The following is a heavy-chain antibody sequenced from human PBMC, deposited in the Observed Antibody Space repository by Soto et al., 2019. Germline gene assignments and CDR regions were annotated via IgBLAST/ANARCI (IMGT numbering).Heavy chain of an antibody. CDR3: AREPNSSSWFPLPQNGMDV. CDR1: GYTFTSYY. V-gene: IGHV1-46*01. Sequence: ASVKVSCKASGYTFTSYYMHWVRQAPGQGLEWMGIINPSGGSTSYAQKFQGRVTMTRDTSTSTVYMELSSLRSEDTAVYYCAREPNSSSWFPLPQNGMDVWGQGTTVTVSS. CDR2: INPSGGST. J-gene: IGHJ6*02. D-gene: IGHD6-13*01.